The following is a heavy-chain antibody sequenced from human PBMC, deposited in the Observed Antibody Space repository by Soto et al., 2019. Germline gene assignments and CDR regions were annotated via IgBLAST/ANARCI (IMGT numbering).Heavy chain of an antibody. CDR1: GGSISSSSYY. CDR3: ARLIDSSSSLQYYFDY. Sequence: QLQLQESGPGLVKPSETLSLTCTVSGGSISSSSYYWGWIRQPPGKGLEWIGSIYYSGSTYYNPSLKSRVTISVDTSKNQFSLKLSSVTAADTAVYYCARLIDSSSSLQYYFDYWGQGTLVTVSS. J-gene: IGHJ4*02. D-gene: IGHD6-6*01. V-gene: IGHV4-39*01. CDR2: IYYSGST.